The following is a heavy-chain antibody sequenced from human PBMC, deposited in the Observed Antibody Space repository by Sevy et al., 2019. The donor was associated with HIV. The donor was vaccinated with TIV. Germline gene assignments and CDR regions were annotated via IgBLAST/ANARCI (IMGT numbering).Heavy chain of an antibody. Sequence: GGSLRLSCAASAFTFSSYAMHWVRQAPGKGLEWVAVISYDGKDKDYADSVKGRFTISRDDSQNTLYLQMNSLRIEDTAVYYCARAQGVLLWFGEFPLWGPGTLVTVSS. D-gene: IGHD3-10*01. CDR2: ISYDGKDK. CDR1: AFTFSSYA. CDR3: ARAQGVLLWFGEFPL. J-gene: IGHJ4*02. V-gene: IGHV3-30*04.